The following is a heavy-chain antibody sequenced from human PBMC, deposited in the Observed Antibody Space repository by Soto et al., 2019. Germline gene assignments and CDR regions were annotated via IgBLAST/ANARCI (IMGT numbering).Heavy chain of an antibody. CDR2: INPSGGGT. Sequence: ASVKVSCKASEYTFTSYYMHWVRQAPGQGLEWMGIINPSGGGTSYAQKFQGRVSMTRDTSTSTVYMNLSSLISDDTAVYFCATTAAGYYSAFDYWGQGTVVTVSS. V-gene: IGHV1-46*01. D-gene: IGHD3-9*01. CDR3: ATTAAGYYSAFDY. J-gene: IGHJ4*02. CDR1: EYTFTSYY.